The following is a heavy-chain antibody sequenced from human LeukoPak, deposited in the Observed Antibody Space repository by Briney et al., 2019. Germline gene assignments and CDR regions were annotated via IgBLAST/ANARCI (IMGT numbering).Heavy chain of an antibody. Sequence: PGRSLRLSCAASGFTFSSYGMHWVRQAPGKGLEWVAVIWFDGSKEYYADSAKGRFTISRDNSKNTLWLQMNSLRAEDTAVYYCARVYGDTANCDYWGQGTLVTVSS. V-gene: IGHV3-33*01. J-gene: IGHJ4*02. CDR1: GFTFSSYG. CDR2: IWFDGSKE. CDR3: ARVYGDTANCDY. D-gene: IGHD5-18*01.